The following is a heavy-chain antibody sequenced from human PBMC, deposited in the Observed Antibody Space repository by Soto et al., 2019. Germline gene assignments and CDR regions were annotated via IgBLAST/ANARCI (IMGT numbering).Heavy chain of an antibody. CDR2: ISGSGGST. V-gene: IGHV3-23*01. CDR1: GFTFSSYA. CDR3: AKFGPGVVINPIYYGMDV. J-gene: IGHJ6*02. Sequence: GFLRLSCAASGFTFSSYAMSWVRQAPGKGLEWVSAISGSGGSTYYADSVKGRFTISRDNSKNTLYLQMNSLRAEDTAVYYCAKFGPGVVINPIYYGMDVWGQGTTVTVSS. D-gene: IGHD3-3*01.